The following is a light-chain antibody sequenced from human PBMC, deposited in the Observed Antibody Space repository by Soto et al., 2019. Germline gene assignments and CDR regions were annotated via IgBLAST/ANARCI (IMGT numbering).Light chain of an antibody. CDR1: GSDVGGYIL. V-gene: IGLV2-14*02. J-gene: IGLJ2*01. CDR2: EGR. Sequence: QSALTQPASVSGSPGQSITISCTGTGSDVGGYILVSWYQQHPGKAPKLIIYEGRKRPSGVPDRFSGSKSDSTASLTVSGLQAADEADYYCSSFTGNNNFVVFGGGTKLTVL. CDR3: SSFTGNNNFVV.